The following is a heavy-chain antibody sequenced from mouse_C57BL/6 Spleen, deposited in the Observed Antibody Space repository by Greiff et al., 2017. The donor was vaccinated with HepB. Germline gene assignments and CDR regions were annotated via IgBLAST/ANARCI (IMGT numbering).Heavy chain of an antibody. CDR3: TTGGLLPYYAMDY. CDR1: GFNIKDYY. D-gene: IGHD2-3*01. J-gene: IGHJ4*01. Sequence: VQLQQSGAELVRPGASVKLSCTASGFNIKDYYMHWVKQRPEQGLGWIGRIDPEDGDTEYAPKFQGKATMTADTSSNTAYLQLSSLTSEDTAVYYCTTGGLLPYYAMDYWGQGTSVTVSS. CDR2: IDPEDGDT. V-gene: IGHV14-1*01.